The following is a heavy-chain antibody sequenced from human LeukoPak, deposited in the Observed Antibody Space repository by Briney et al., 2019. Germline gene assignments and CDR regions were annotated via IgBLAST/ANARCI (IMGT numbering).Heavy chain of an antibody. CDR2: ISYDGSNK. CDR3: ARDLSGGGIIAAAGYDLDY. D-gene: IGHD6-13*01. V-gene: IGHV3-30*04. Sequence: PGGSLRLSCAASGFTFSSYAMHWVRQAPGKGLEWVAVISYDGSNKYYADSVKGRFTISRDNSKNTLYLQMNSLRAEDTAVYYCARDLSGGGIIAAAGYDLDYWGQGTLVTVSS. CDR1: GFTFSSYA. J-gene: IGHJ4*02.